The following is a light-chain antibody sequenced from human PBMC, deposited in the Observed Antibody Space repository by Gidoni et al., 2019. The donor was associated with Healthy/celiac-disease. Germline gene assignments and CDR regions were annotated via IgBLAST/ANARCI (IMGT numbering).Light chain of an antibody. CDR1: QSSSSY. CDR3: QQLNSYPPIT. J-gene: IGKJ4*01. CDR2: AAS. V-gene: IGKV1-9*01. Sequence: DVQLTPAPSFLSASVGDRVTITCRARQSSSSYLAWYQQKPGKAPKLLIYAASTLQSGVPSRFSVSASGTEFTLTISILQPEYFATYSCQQLNSYPPITFGGGTKVEIK.